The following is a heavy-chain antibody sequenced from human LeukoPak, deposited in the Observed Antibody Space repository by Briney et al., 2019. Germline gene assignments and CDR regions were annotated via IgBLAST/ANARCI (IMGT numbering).Heavy chain of an antibody. CDR2: IIGNGGDI. V-gene: IGHV3-23*01. CDR1: GFTFNTYA. D-gene: IGHD5-18*01. CDR3: ARHRGVGYSYGYPIDP. J-gene: IGHJ5*02. Sequence: GGSLRLSCAASGFTFNTYAMNWVRQAPGKGLEWVSVIIGNGGDIHYAGSVRGRFTISRDNSKNTLYLQMNSLRVEDTAVYYCARHRGVGYSYGYPIDPWGQGTLVTVSS.